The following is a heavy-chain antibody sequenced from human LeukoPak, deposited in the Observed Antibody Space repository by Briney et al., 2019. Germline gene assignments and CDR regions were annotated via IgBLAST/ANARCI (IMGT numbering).Heavy chain of an antibody. CDR1: GFTFSTNS. Sequence: PGGSLRLSCAASGFTFSTNSMNWVRQAPGKGLEWVASISSSGTYIYYPESLKGRFTVSRDNAKNSVYLQMNSLRAEDTAVYYCARDVVRDISCYTDWGQGTLVTVSS. CDR2: ISSSGTYI. J-gene: IGHJ4*02. D-gene: IGHD2-2*02. V-gene: IGHV3-21*01. CDR3: ARDVVRDISCYTD.